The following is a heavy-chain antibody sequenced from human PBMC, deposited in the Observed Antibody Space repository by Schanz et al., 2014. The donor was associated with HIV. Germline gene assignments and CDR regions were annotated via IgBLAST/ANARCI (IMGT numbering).Heavy chain of an antibody. CDR3: AKDGSSGWYGAHNWFDP. D-gene: IGHD6-19*01. CDR1: GFTFSRYW. Sequence: EVQLVESGGGLVQPGGSLRLSCAASGFTFSRYWMTWVRQAPGKGLEWVANIKEDGSEKYHADSVKGRFTISRDNAKNSLYLQMNSLRAEDTALYYCAKDGSSGWYGAHNWFDPWGQGTLVTVSS. J-gene: IGHJ5*02. CDR2: IKEDGSEK. V-gene: IGHV3-7*03.